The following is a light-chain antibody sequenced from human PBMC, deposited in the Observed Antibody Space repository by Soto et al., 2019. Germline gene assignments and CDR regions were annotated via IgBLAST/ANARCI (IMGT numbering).Light chain of an antibody. J-gene: IGKJ5*01. Sequence: EIVLTQSPATLSLSPGERATLSCRASQSVSSYLAWYQQKPGQAPRLLIYDASNRATGIPARFSGSGSGTDFTLTINRLEPEDFAVYYCQQRHMWPITFGQGTRLEIK. CDR2: DAS. CDR3: QQRHMWPIT. V-gene: IGKV3-11*01. CDR1: QSVSSY.